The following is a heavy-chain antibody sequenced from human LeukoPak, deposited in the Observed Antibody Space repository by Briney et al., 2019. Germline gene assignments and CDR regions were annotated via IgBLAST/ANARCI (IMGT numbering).Heavy chain of an antibody. CDR1: GYTFTGHY. Sequence: ASGTVSCKASGYTFTGHYIYWVRHAPGEGLEWMGGFNPPSGDTNYAQTFEGRVTMTRDTTISTASLDLRKLRSDDTAVYYCARESIRIVGAAKVKFFDYWGQGTLLTV. CDR2: FNPPSGDT. J-gene: IGHJ4*02. D-gene: IGHD1-26*01. CDR3: ARESIRIVGAAKVKFFDY. V-gene: IGHV1-2*02.